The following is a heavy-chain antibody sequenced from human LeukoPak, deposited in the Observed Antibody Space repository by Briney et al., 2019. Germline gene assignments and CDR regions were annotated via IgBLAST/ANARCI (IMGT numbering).Heavy chain of an antibody. D-gene: IGHD3-10*01. J-gene: IGHJ4*02. CDR2: IGGSGSGYST. V-gene: IGHV3-23*01. Sequence: GGPLRLSCAASGFTFSSYAMSWVRQAPGKGLEWVSSIGGSGSGYSTYYADSVKGRFTISRDTSKNTLYLQMNSLRAEDTAFYYCAKDNNYYGSGSYYNVGYWGQGTLVTVSS. CDR3: AKDNNYYGSGSYYNVGY. CDR1: GFTFSSYA.